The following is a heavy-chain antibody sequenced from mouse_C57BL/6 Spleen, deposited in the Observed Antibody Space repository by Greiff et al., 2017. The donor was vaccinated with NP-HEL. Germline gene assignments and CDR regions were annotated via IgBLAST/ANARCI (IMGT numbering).Heavy chain of an antibody. D-gene: IGHD4-1*01. Sequence: EVQVVESGGGLVKPGGSLKLSCAASGFTFSSYAMSWVRQTPEKRLEWVATISDGGSYTYYPDNVKGRFTISRDNAKNNLYLQMSHLKSEDTAMYYCASLGRGYWGQGTTLTVSS. CDR1: GFTFSSYA. J-gene: IGHJ2*01. V-gene: IGHV5-4*01. CDR3: ASLGRGY. CDR2: ISDGGSYT.